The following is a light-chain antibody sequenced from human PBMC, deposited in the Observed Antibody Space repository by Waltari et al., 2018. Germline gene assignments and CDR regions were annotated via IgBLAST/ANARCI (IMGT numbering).Light chain of an antibody. CDR1: QDIRKN. CDR3: QQYANLPLT. J-gene: IGKJ4*01. Sequence: DIQMTQSPSSLSASVGDRVTITCQASQDIRKNLNWFQQKPEKATQVLIFDASNSQVAVPAMFSGSGSGTDFDFTISSLQPEDIGTYFCQQYANLPLTFGGGTRVEIK. CDR2: DAS. V-gene: IGKV1-33*01.